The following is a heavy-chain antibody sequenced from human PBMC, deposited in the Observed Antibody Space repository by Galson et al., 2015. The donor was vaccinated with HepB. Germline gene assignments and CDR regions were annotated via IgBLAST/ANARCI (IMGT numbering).Heavy chain of an antibody. J-gene: IGHJ4*02. CDR1: GYTFSSYG. V-gene: IGHV1-18*04. CDR3: AIRYSYGYYFDY. CDR2: ITVYNGNT. D-gene: IGHD5-18*01. Sequence: SVKVSCKASGYTFSSYGITWVRQAPGQGLEWMGWITVYNGNTGYAQKVQGRVTMTTDTSTTTAYMELRSLRSDDTAVYYCAIRYSYGYYFDYWGQGTLVTVSS.